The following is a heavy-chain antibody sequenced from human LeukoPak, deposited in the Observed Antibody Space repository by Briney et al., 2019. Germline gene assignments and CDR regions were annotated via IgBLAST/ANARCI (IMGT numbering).Heavy chain of an antibody. CDR3: ARDSGSSWYEHAFDI. V-gene: IGHV3-20*04. CDR1: GFTFDDYG. D-gene: IGHD6-13*01. J-gene: IGHJ3*02. CDR2: INWNGGST. Sequence: PGGSLRLSCAASGFTFDDYGMSWVRQAPGKGLEWVSGINWNGGSTVYADSVKGRFTISRDNAKNSLYLQMNSLRAEDTALYYCARDSGSSWYEHAFDIWGQGTMVTVSS.